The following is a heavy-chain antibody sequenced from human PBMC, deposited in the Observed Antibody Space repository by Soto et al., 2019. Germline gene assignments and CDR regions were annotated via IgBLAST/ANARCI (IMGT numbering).Heavy chain of an antibody. Sequence: VQLVGSGGGVVQPGRSLRLSCAASGFTFSSYAMHWVRQAPGKGLEWVSIISYEGSNTYYADSVKGRFTISRDNSKNTLHLQMNSLTPEDTAVYYCARDRGTSGWYVDYWAQGTLVTVSS. CDR1: GFTFSSYA. CDR2: ISYEGSNT. J-gene: IGHJ4*02. V-gene: IGHV3-30*04. CDR3: ARDRGTSGWYVDY. D-gene: IGHD6-19*01.